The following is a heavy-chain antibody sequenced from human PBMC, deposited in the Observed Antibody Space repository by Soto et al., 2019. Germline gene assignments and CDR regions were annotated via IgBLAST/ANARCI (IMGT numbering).Heavy chain of an antibody. CDR3: ARDRYYYGSGSYYNMGNFDY. V-gene: IGHV3-21*01. J-gene: IGHJ4*02. CDR2: ISSSSSYI. CDR1: GFTFSSYS. D-gene: IGHD3-10*01. Sequence: GGSLRLSCAASGFTFSSYSMNWVRQAPGKGLEWVSSISSSSSYIYYADSVKGRFTISRDNAKNSLYLQMNSLRAEDTAVYYCARDRYYYGSGSYYNMGNFDYWGQGTLVTVSS.